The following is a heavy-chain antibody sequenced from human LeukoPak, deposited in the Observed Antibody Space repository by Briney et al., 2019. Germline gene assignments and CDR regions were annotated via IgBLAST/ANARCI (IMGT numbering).Heavy chain of an antibody. Sequence: PGGSLRLSCAASGFTFSSYGMSWVRQAPGKGLEWVSAISGSGGSTYYADSVKGRFTISRDNSKNTLYLQMNSLRAEDTAVYYCANRRWLVSSFDYWGQGTLVTVSS. J-gene: IGHJ4*02. D-gene: IGHD6-19*01. CDR3: ANRRWLVSSFDY. V-gene: IGHV3-23*01. CDR2: ISGSGGST. CDR1: GFTFSSYG.